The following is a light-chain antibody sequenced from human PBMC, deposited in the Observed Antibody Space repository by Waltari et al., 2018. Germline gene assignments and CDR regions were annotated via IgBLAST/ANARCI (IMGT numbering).Light chain of an antibody. CDR2: MDN. J-gene: IGLJ2*01. Sequence: QSVLTQPPSVSGTPGQRVTISCSGSSSNIGRNFVYWYQQLPGTAPKLLIYMDNQRPSGVPDRFSGSKSCPSASLAISGLRSEDEGNYYCAAWDDSLSGFVLFGGGTKVTVL. V-gene: IGLV1-47*01. CDR3: AAWDDSLSGFVL. CDR1: SSNIGRNF.